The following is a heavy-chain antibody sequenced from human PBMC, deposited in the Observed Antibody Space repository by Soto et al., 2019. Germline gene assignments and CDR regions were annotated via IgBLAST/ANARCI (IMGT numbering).Heavy chain of an antibody. D-gene: IGHD3-16*01. V-gene: IGHV1-3*05. CDR2: INAVNGIT. CDR1: GYTFTSFP. CDR3: ARGDGGPFDY. J-gene: IGHJ4*02. Sequence: QVQLVQSGAEEKKPGASVKVSCKASGYTFTSFPMHWVRQAPGQRLEWMGWINAVNGITKYSQKFQGRVTITRDTSATTAYMELSSLRSEDTAVYYCARGDGGPFDYWGQGTLVTVSS.